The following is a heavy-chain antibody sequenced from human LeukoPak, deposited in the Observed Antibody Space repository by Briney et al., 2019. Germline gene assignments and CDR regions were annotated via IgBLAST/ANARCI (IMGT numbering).Heavy chain of an antibody. CDR3: ARAADFWSGYFTAIGL. V-gene: IGHV3-48*01. D-gene: IGHD3-3*01. Sequence: PGGSMRLSCAASGFTFSTYSMNWVRQAPGKGLEWLSYISSSSRTIYYADSVRGRFTISRDNAKSSLYLQVNSLRAEDTAVYYCARAADFWSGYFTAIGLWGQGTLVTVSS. CDR2: ISSSSRTI. J-gene: IGHJ4*02. CDR1: GFTFSTYS.